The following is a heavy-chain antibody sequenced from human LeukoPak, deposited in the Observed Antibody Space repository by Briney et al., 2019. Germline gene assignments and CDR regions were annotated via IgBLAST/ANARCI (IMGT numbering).Heavy chain of an antibody. CDR2: IWYDGSNK. V-gene: IGHV3-33*01. CDR3: ARDIVSDYYDFWSGPPDY. J-gene: IGHJ4*02. D-gene: IGHD3-3*01. CDR1: GFTFSSYG. Sequence: PGGSLRLSCAASGFTFSSYGMHWVRQAPGKGLEWVAVIWYDGSNKYYADSVKGRFTISRDNSKNTLYLQMNSLRAEDTAVYYCARDIVSDYYDFWSGPPDYWGQGTLVTVSS.